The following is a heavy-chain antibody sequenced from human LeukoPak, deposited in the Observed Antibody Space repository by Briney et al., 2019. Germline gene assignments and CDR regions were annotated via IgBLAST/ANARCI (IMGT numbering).Heavy chain of an antibody. Sequence: GGPLRLSCAASGFSFSNCAMTWVRQAPGKGLEWVSSISGSGDSTYADSVRGRFTISRDISKNTLYLQMNSLRAEDTAVYYCTKATGGYYDSNGYPFDYWGQGTLVTVSS. J-gene: IGHJ4*02. CDR3: TKATGGYYDSNGYPFDY. V-gene: IGHV3-23*01. D-gene: IGHD3-22*01. CDR1: GFSFSNCA. CDR2: ISGSGDST.